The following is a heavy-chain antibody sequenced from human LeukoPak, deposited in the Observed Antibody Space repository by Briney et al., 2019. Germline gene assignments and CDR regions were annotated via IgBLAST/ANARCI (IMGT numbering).Heavy chain of an antibody. Sequence: GGSLRLSCAASGFTFDNYAMHWVRQAPGKGLEWVSGIGWNSGSIDYADSVKGRFTISRDNAKNSLYLQMNSLRAEDTALYYCAKDTDCSSTSCYGFDFDYWGQGTLVTVSS. CDR2: IGWNSGSI. J-gene: IGHJ4*02. CDR3: AKDTDCSSTSCYGFDFDY. V-gene: IGHV3-9*01. CDR1: GFTFDNYA. D-gene: IGHD2-2*01.